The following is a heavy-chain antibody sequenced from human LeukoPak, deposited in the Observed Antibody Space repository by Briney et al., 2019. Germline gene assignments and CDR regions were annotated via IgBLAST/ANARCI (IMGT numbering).Heavy chain of an antibody. CDR3: ARKYYDILTGYDY. J-gene: IGHJ4*02. Sequence: SVKVSCKASGYTFTGYYMHWVRQAPGQGLEWMGRIIPILGIANYAQKFQGRVTITADKSTSTAYMELSSLRSEDTAVYYCARKYYDILTGYDYWGQGTLVTVSS. CDR2: IIPILGIA. CDR1: GYTFTGYY. D-gene: IGHD3-9*01. V-gene: IGHV1-69*02.